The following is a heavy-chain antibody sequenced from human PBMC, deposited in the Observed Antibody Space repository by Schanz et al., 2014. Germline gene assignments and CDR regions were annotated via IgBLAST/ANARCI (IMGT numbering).Heavy chain of an antibody. CDR1: GGTFSTYP. J-gene: IGHJ4*02. D-gene: IGHD4-17*01. Sequence: QVQLVQSGAEVKKPGSSMKVSCKASGGTFSTYPINWLRQAPGQGLEWMGRIIPSLGLAKYEQKFQGRVTITADRSTSTAYMELSSLRSEDTAVYYCARGYGDSPTDFWGQGTLVTVSS. CDR2: IIPSLGLA. CDR3: ARGYGDSPTDF. V-gene: IGHV1-69*02.